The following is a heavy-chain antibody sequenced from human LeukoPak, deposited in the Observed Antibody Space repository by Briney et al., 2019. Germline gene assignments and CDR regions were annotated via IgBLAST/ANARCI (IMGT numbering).Heavy chain of an antibody. CDR1: GFTFSSYA. CDR3: AKASVITMIVVVTPFDY. Sequence: GGSLRLSCAASGFTFSSYAMSWVRQAPGKGLEWVSAISGSGGSTYYADSVKGRFTISRDNSKNTLYLQMNSLRAEDTAVYYCAKASVITMIVVVTPFDYWGQGTLVTVSS. J-gene: IGHJ4*02. V-gene: IGHV3-23*01. D-gene: IGHD3-22*01. CDR2: ISGSGGST.